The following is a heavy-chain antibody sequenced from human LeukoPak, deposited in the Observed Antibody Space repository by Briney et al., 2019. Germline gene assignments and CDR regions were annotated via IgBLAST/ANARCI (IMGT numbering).Heavy chain of an antibody. CDR2: IIPILGIA. V-gene: IGHV1-69*04. CDR1: GGTFSSYA. J-gene: IGHJ4*02. CDR3: ARQKRGSPQRYDFDY. D-gene: IGHD1-26*01. Sequence: AASVKVSSKASGGTFSSYAISWVRQAPGQGLEWMGRIIPILGIANYAQKFQGRVTITADKSTSTAYMELSSLRSEDTAVYYCARQKRGSPQRYDFDYWGQGTLVTVSS.